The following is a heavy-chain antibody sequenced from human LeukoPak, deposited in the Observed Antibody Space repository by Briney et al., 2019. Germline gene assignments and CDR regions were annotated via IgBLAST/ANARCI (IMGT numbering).Heavy chain of an antibody. D-gene: IGHD2-15*01. V-gene: IGHV1-69*13. Sequence: GASVKVSCKASGGTFSSYAISWVRQAPGQGLEWMGGIITIFGTANYAQKFQGRVTITADESTSTAYMELSSLRSEDTAVYYCASEVGYRSGGSCYPPYYYYMDLWGKGTTVTVSS. CDR1: GGTFSSYA. J-gene: IGHJ6*03. CDR3: ASEVGYRSGGSCYPPYYYYMDL. CDR2: IITIFGTA.